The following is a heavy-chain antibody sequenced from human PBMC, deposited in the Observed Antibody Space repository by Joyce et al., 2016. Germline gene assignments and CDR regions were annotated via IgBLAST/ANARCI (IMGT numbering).Heavy chain of an antibody. V-gene: IGHV1-18*01. CDR2: ISANYGNT. CDR3: AGGQDSFDI. CDR1: GYDFLSLC. J-gene: IGHJ3*02. Sequence: QVQLVQSGAEVKKPGASVKVSCKASGYDFLSLCISWVRQAPGQVLEWMGWISANYGNTNYAQKLQGRVTLTRDTSTGTAYMELRSLSSDDTAVYYCAGGQDSFDIWGQGTMVTVSS.